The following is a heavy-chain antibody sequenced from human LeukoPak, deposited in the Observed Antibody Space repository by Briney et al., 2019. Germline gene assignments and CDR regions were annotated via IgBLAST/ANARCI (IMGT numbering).Heavy chain of an antibody. V-gene: IGHV1-69*13. CDR1: GGTFSSYA. D-gene: IGHD1-26*01. J-gene: IGHJ4*02. CDR3: ARRSGSYYYFDY. CDR2: IIPIFGTA. Sequence: SVKVSCKASGGTFSSYAISWVRQAPGQGLEWMGGIIPIFGTANYAQKFQGRVTITADESTSTAYMELSSLRSEDTAVYYCARRSGSYYYFDYWGQGTLVTVSS.